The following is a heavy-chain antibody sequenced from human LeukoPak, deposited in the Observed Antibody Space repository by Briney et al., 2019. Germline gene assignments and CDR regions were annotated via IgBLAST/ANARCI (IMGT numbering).Heavy chain of an antibody. V-gene: IGHV4-31*03. CDR3: ARSNDSSGYYYVGRYDY. CDR2: IYYSGST. D-gene: IGHD3-22*01. CDR1: GGSVSSGSYY. Sequence: SETLSLTCTVSGGSVSSGSYYWSWIRQPPGKGLEWIGYIYYSGSTYYNPSLKSRVTISVDTSKNQFSLKLSSVTAADTAVYYCARSNDSSGYYYVGRYDYWGQGTLVTVSS. J-gene: IGHJ4*02.